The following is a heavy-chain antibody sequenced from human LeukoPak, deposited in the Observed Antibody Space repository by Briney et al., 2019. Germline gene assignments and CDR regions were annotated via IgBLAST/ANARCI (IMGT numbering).Heavy chain of an antibody. CDR3: ASPRRGLRYYDY. V-gene: IGHV4-59*12. J-gene: IGHJ4*02. CDR1: GDYISRYY. D-gene: IGHD3-16*01. Sequence: KPSETLSLTCSVSGDYISRYYWSWIRQPPGKGLEWIGYIYGTGSTNYNPSLKSRVTISVDTSKNQFSLKLSSVTAADTAVYYCASPRRGLRYYDYWGQGTLVTVSS. CDR2: IYGTGST.